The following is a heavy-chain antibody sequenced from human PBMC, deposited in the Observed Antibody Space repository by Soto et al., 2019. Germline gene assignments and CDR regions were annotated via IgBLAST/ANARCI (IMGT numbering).Heavy chain of an antibody. D-gene: IGHD3-3*01. CDR2: IWYDGSNK. CDR1: ELPFRSYG. CDR3: ANSITIFGVVTGFDY. V-gene: IGHV3-33*06. J-gene: IGHJ4*02. Sequence: GGSLILSCTASELPFRSYGMHWVRQEPGKGLEWVAVIWYDGSNKYYADSVKGRFTISRDNSKNTLYLQMNSLRAEDTAVYYCANSITIFGVVTGFDYWGQGTLVTVSS.